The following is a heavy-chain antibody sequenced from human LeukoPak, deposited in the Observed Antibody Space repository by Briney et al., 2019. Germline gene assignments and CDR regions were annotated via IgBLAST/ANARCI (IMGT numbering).Heavy chain of an antibody. CDR3: ARHLQLGELVDY. CDR2: IYPGDSDT. CDR1: GYRFTSHW. V-gene: IGHV5-51*01. Sequence: RGESLKISCEGSGYRFTSHWIGWVRQMPGKGLEWMGIIYPGDSDTRYSPSFQGQVTISADKSTSTAYLQWSSLKASDTAMYYCARHLQLGELVDYWGQGTLVTVSS. J-gene: IGHJ4*02. D-gene: IGHD5-24*01.